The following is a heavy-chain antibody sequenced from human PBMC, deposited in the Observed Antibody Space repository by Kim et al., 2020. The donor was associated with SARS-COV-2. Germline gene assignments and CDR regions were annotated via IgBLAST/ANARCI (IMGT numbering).Heavy chain of an antibody. D-gene: IGHD3-3*01. J-gene: IGHJ5*02. CDR1: GGSISSSSYY. Sequence: SETLSLTCTVSGGSISSSSYYWGWIRQPPGKGLEWIGSMYYSGSTYYNPSLKSRVTISVDTSKNQFSLKLSSVTAADTAVYYCARQRGVLRFLEWLLTNWFDPWGQGTLVTVSS. V-gene: IGHV4-39*01. CDR3: ARQRGVLRFLEWLLTNWFDP. CDR2: MYYSGST.